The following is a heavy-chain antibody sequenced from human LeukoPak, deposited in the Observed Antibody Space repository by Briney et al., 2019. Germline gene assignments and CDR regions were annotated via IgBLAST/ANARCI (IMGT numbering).Heavy chain of an antibody. CDR3: ARDPYRFAFDI. V-gene: IGHV3-33*01. CDR2: IWYDGSDK. CDR1: GFTFSGYG. D-gene: IGHD1-26*01. Sequence: PGGSLRLSCAASGFTFSGYGMHWVRQAPGKGLEWVAVIWYDGSDKYYADSVKGRFTISRDNSKNTLYLQMNSLRAEDTAVYYCARDPYRFAFDIWGQGTVVLVSS. J-gene: IGHJ3*02.